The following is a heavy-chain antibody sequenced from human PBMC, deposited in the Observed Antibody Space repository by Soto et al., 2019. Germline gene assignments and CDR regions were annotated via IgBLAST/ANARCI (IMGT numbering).Heavy chain of an antibody. CDR3: ARARYSSRWGTFDR. CDR1: GGSFSTNE. V-gene: IGHV1-69*01. D-gene: IGHD6-19*01. CDR2: IFPNVGTA. J-gene: IGHJ4*02. Sequence: QVHLEQSGAEVKKPGTSVKVSCKAYGGSFSTNEIDWVRQAPGQGLEWMGRIFPNVGTADYAQKFEGRLSIIADESTSTVFMELSSLISADTAVYFCARARYSSRWGTFDRWGQGTQVAVSS.